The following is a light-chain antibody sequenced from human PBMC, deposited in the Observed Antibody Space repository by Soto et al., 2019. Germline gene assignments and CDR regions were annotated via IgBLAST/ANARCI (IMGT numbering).Light chain of an antibody. J-gene: IGLJ2*01. Sequence: QSVLTQPPSASGSPGQSVTISCTGTSSDVGGYNYVSWYQQHPGKAPKLIIYEVSKRPSGVPDRFSGSKSGNTASLTASALHDEDDADYYCSSYAASNNPVVFGGGTKLTVL. V-gene: IGLV2-8*01. CDR1: SSDVGGYNY. CDR3: SSYAASNNPVV. CDR2: EVS.